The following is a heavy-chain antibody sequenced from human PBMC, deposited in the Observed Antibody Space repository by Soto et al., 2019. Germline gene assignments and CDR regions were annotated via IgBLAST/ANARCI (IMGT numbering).Heavy chain of an antibody. CDR1: GGSMSTNY. Sequence: QVQLRESGPGLVKPSETLSLTCSVSGGSMSTNYWSWIRQPAGKGLEWVGRIYTSGGTNYNPSLKSRVTMSVDTSKKQFSLRLSSVTAADTAVYYCARGAAAGVDYGMDVWGRGTTVTVSS. D-gene: IGHD6-13*01. CDR3: ARGAAAGVDYGMDV. CDR2: IYTSGGT. J-gene: IGHJ6*02. V-gene: IGHV4-4*07.